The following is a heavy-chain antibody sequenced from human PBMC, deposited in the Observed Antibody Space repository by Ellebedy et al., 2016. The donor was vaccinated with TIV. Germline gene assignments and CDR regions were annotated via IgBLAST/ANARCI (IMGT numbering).Heavy chain of an antibody. CDR3: AKAYYYDSVAYFFDS. CDR1: GYSFTAYF. D-gene: IGHD3-22*01. J-gene: IGHJ4*02. V-gene: IGHV1-2*06. Sequence: ASVKVSCTTSGYSFTAYFIHWVRQAPGQGLEWMGRLNPNSDDTNYAQKFLGRVTISRETSISTAYMELNSLRSDDTAVYYCAKAYYYDSVAYFFDSWGQGTLVTVSS. CDR2: LNPNSDDT.